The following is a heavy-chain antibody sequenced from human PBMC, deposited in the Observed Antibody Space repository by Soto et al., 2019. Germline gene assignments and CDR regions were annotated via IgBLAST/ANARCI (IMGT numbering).Heavy chain of an antibody. CDR1: GFTFSSYG. CDR2: ISYDGSNK. Sequence: GGSLRLSCAASGFTFSSYGMHWVRQAPGKGLEWVAVISYDGSNKYYADSVKGRFTISRDNSKNTLYLQMNSLRAEDTAVYYCAKSLPAMVRGVDYYYGMDVWGQGTTVTVSS. J-gene: IGHJ6*02. D-gene: IGHD3-10*01. CDR3: AKSLPAMVRGVDYYYGMDV. V-gene: IGHV3-30*18.